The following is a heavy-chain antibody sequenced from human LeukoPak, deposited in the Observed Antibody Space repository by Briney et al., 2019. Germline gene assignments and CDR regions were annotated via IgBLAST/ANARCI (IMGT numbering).Heavy chain of an antibody. Sequence: ASVKVSCKVSGYTLTELSMHWVRQAPGKGLEWMGGFDPEDGETIYAQKFQGRVTKTEDTSTDTAYMELSSLRPEDTAVYYCATDQARNYLDAFDIWGQGTMVTVSS. CDR3: ATDQARNYLDAFDI. V-gene: IGHV1-24*01. D-gene: IGHD1-7*01. CDR2: FDPEDGET. CDR1: GYTLTELS. J-gene: IGHJ3*02.